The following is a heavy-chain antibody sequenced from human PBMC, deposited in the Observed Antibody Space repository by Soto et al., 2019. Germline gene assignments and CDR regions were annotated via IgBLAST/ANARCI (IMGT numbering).Heavy chain of an antibody. CDR2: ISGSGGST. CDR1: GFTFSSYA. Sequence: PGGSLRLSCAASGFTFSSYAMSWVRQAPGKGLEWVSAISGSGGSTYYADSVKGRFTISRDNSKNTLYLQMNSLRAEDTAVYYCAKDTYGSGSYFGPIDYWGQGTLVTVS. J-gene: IGHJ4*02. D-gene: IGHD3-10*01. V-gene: IGHV3-23*01. CDR3: AKDTYGSGSYFGPIDY.